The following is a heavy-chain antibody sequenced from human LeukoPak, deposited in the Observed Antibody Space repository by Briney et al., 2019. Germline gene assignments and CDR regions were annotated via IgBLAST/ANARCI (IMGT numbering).Heavy chain of an antibody. D-gene: IGHD3-22*01. CDR1: GGTFSSYA. J-gene: IGHJ3*02. V-gene: IGHV1-69*13. Sequence: SVKVSCKASGGTFSSYAISWVRQAPGQGLEWMGGIIPIFGTANYAQKFQGRVTITADESTSTAYMELRSLRSDDTAVYYCARGHNYDNAFDIWGQGTMVTVSS. CDR2: IIPIFGTA. CDR3: ARGHNYDNAFDI.